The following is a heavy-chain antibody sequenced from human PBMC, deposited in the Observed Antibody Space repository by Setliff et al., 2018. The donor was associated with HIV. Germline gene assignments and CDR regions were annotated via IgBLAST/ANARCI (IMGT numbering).Heavy chain of an antibody. V-gene: IGHV4-4*09. Sequence: PSETLSLTCTVSGDSISSYSWIWIRQSPGGGLEWIGFIFSSGSTKYNPSLQSRVTMSIDTSKNQFSLRLTSVTAADTAVYYCARRIDDSGSFPDKNWFDTWGQGSLVTVSS. J-gene: IGHJ5*02. D-gene: IGHD3-10*01. CDR1: GDSISSYS. CDR2: IFSSGST. CDR3: ARRIDDSGSFPDKNWFDT.